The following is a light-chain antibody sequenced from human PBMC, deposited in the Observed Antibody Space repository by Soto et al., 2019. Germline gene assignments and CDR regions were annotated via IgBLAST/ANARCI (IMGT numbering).Light chain of an antibody. CDR2: EVT. V-gene: IGLV2-14*01. Sequence: SVLTQPASVSGSPGQSITISCTGTSGDIGSYNHVSWYQQHPGKAPKLIIYEVTDRPSGVSNRFSGSKSGNTASLTISGLQAEDEAEYYCISYTSSSTYVFGTGTKVTVL. J-gene: IGLJ1*01. CDR1: SGDIGSYNH. CDR3: ISYTSSSTYV.